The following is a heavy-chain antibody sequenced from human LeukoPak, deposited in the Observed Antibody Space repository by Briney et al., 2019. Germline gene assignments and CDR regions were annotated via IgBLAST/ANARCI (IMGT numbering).Heavy chain of an antibody. V-gene: IGHV4-31*03. CDR1: GGSTSTTTHY. CDR3: ARGLSSSSRFPFDH. D-gene: IGHD6-6*01. Sequence: PSETLSLTCTVSGGSTSTTTHYWSWLRQHPGKGPEWIAYIYYDAGAYYNPSLASRVTISLDSSANQFSLRLSSVTAADTAVYYCARGLSSSSRFPFDHWGQGTLVIVSS. CDR2: IYYDAGA. J-gene: IGHJ4*02.